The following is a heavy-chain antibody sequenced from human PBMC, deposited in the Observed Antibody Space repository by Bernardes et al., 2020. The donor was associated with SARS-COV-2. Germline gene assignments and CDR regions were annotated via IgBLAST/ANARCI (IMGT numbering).Heavy chain of an antibody. CDR2: ISGSGGST. CDR1: GFTFSSYA. D-gene: IGHD2-2*01. CDR3: ANHYCSSTSCEFFDY. J-gene: IGHJ4*02. V-gene: IGHV3-23*01. Sequence: SLILSCAASGFTFSSYAMSWVRQAPGTGLEWVSAISGSGGSTYYADSVKGRFTISRDNSKNTLYLQMNSLRAEDTAVYYCANHYCSSTSCEFFDYWGQGTLVTVSS.